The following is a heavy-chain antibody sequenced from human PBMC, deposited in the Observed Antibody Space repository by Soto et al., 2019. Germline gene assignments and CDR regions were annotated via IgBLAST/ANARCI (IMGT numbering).Heavy chain of an antibody. J-gene: IGHJ4*02. CDR1: GGSISSYY. CDR2: IYYSGST. V-gene: IGHV4-59*01. D-gene: IGHD4-17*01. CDR3: ARRYGDLFAY. Sequence: SETLSLTCTVSGGSISSYYWSWIRQPPGKGLEWIGYIYYSGSTNYNPSLKSRVTISVDTSKNQFSLKLSSVTAADTALYYCARRYGDLFAYWGQGSLVIVSS.